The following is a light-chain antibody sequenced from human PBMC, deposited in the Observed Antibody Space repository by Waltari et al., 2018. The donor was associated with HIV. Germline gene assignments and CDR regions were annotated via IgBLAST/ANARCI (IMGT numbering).Light chain of an antibody. CDR1: GSDVGNFNF. Sequence: QSALTQPRSVSGSPGQSVTISCTRTGSDVGNFNFVSWYQHLPAKAPKLLIYDVTKRPSGVLARFSGSKSGDTASLTISGLQAEDEADYYCCTYAAKYVLFGGGTNLTVL. CDR3: CTYAAKYVL. V-gene: IGLV2-11*01. CDR2: DVT. J-gene: IGLJ2*01.